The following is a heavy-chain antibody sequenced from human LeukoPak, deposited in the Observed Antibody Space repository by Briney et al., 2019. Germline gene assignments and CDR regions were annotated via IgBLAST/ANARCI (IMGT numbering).Heavy chain of an antibody. Sequence: SVKVSCKASGGTFSSYAISWVRQAPGQGLEWMGGIIPIFGTANYAQKFQGRVTITADKSTSTAYMELSSLRSEDTAVYYCARGSPPRRNYDSRGYYSYYFDYWGQGTLVTVSS. D-gene: IGHD3-22*01. CDR2: IIPIFGTA. CDR1: GGTFSSYA. J-gene: IGHJ4*02. V-gene: IGHV1-69*06. CDR3: ARGSPPRRNYDSRGYYSYYFDY.